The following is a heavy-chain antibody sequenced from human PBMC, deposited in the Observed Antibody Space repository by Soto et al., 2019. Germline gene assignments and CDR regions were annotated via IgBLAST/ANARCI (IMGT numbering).Heavy chain of an antibody. CDR2: IYSSGTA. V-gene: IGHV4-30-4*01. J-gene: IGHJ4*02. CDR1: GGSITSGNYY. D-gene: IGHD5-18*01. Sequence: PSETLSLTCTVSGGSITSGNYYWSWIRQSPGEGLEWIGHIYSSGTAYYNPSLMSRVSMSIDTSKNQFSLNLNSVTVADTAVYFCARELRGYSYGPGEVYWGRGTLVTVSS. CDR3: ARELRGYSYGPGEVY.